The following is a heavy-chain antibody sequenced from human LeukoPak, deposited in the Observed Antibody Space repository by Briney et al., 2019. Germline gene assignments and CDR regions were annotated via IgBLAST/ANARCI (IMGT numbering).Heavy chain of an antibody. D-gene: IGHD3-22*01. Sequence: SETLSLTCTVSGGSISSYYWSWIRQPPGKGLEWIGYIYYSGSTNYNPSLKSRVTISVDTSKNQFSLKLSSVTAADTAVYYCARDQLDDSSGYYLRYYYYGMDVWGQGTTVTVSS. J-gene: IGHJ6*02. CDR3: ARDQLDDSSGYYLRYYYYGMDV. CDR1: GGSISSYY. CDR2: IYYSGST. V-gene: IGHV4-59*01.